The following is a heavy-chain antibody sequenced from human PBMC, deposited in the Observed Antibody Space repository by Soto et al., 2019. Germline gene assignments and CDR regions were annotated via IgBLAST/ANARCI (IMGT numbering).Heavy chain of an antibody. V-gene: IGHV3-7*01. CDR1: GFTFSNFW. CDR3: XXXXXALDI. Sequence: PGGSLRLSCAASGFTFSNFWLSWVRQAPEKGLEWVASIKQDGSDKYYVDSVKGRFSISRDNAKSSLYLQMNSLRAEDTAVYYXXXXXXALDIWGLGTMVTVSS. J-gene: IGHJ3*02. CDR2: IKQDGSDK.